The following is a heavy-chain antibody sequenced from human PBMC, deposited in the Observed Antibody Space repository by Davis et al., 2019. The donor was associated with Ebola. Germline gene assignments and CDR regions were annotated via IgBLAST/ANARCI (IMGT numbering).Heavy chain of an antibody. D-gene: IGHD4-23*01. Sequence: PSETLSLTCAVSGGSISSGGYSWSWIRQPPGKGLEWIGYIYHSGSTYYNPSLKSRVTISVDRSKNQFSLKLSSVTAADTAVYYCARVKRSYGGNSDDAFDIWGQGTMVTVSS. J-gene: IGHJ3*02. CDR3: ARVKRSYGGNSDDAFDI. V-gene: IGHV4-30-2*01. CDR2: IYHSGST. CDR1: GGSISSGGYS.